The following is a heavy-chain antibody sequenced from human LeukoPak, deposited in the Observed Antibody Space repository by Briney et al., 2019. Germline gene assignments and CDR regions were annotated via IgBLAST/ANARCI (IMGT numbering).Heavy chain of an antibody. CDR3: ARDRAVRYFDY. V-gene: IGHV3-33*01. Sequence: GGSLRLSCAASGFTFSNYGFHWVRQAPGKGLEWVAVIWYDGTKKYYADSVKGRLTISRDNSKNTPYLEMNSLRAEDTAVYYCARDRAVRYFDYWGQGTLVTVSS. J-gene: IGHJ4*02. CDR2: IWYDGTKK. D-gene: IGHD3-16*02. CDR1: GFTFSNYG.